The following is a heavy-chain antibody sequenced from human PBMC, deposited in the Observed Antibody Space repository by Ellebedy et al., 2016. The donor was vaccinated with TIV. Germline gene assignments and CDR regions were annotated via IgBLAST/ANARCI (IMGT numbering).Heavy chain of an antibody. CDR1: GGSTSSGGYS. CDR2: IYHSGST. D-gene: IGHD3-9*01. V-gene: IGHV4-30-2*03. Sequence: SETLSLTCAVSGGSTSSGGYSWSWIRQPPGKGLEWIGYIYHSGSTYYNPSLKSRVTISVDTSKNQFSLKLSSVTAADTAVYYCARHERPWVLCWFDPWGQGTLVTVSS. J-gene: IGHJ5*02. CDR3: ARHERPWVLCWFDP.